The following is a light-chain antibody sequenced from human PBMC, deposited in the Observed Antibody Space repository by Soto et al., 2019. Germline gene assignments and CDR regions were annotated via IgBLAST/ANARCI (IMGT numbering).Light chain of an antibody. CDR1: QSVTSSD. CDR3: QHSAPSLFT. Sequence: IELTQSPGTLSLSPGDTATLSCRASQSVTSSDLAWYQQRPGQAPRFLMYGASGRATGIPDRFSVSGSGTEIILTIDRLEPEDSAVYYCQHSAPSLFTFGRGTKLEIK. J-gene: IGKJ2*01. CDR2: GAS. V-gene: IGKV3-20*01.